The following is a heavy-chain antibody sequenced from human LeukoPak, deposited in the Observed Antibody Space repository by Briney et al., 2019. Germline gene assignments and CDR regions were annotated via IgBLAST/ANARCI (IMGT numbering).Heavy chain of an antibody. CDR2: INPSGGST. CDR3: ARVSYDFWSGYYYYYMDV. CDR1: GGTFSSYA. J-gene: IGHJ6*03. D-gene: IGHD3-3*01. V-gene: IGHV1-46*01. Sequence: ASVKVSCKASGGTFSSYASSWVRQAPGQGGEWMGIINPSGGSTSYAQKFQGRATKTRDTSTSTVYMELSSLRSEDTAVYYCARVSYDFWSGYYYYYMDVWGKGTTVTVSS.